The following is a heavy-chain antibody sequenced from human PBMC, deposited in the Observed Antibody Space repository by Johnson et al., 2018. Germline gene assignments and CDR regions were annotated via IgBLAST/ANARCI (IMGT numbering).Heavy chain of an antibody. D-gene: IGHD3-10*01. CDR2: IDYSGST. CDR3: ARGGADYYYYYYMDV. J-gene: IGHJ6*03. CDR1: GDSITRGDYS. V-gene: IGHV4-30-4*01. Sequence: QVQLQESGPGLVKPSQTLSLICTVSGDSITRGDYSWSWIRQPPGAGLEWIGYIDYSGSTSYNPSLKSRVTKSVDTSKTQFTLKLSTVTAADTAVYYCARGGADYYYYYYMDVWGKGTTVTVSS.